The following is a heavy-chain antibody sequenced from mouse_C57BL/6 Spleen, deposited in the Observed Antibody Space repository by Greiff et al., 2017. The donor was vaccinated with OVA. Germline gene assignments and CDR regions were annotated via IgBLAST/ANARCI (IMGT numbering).Heavy chain of an antibody. Sequence: QVHVKQSGPELVKPGASVKISCKASGYAFSSSWMNWVKQRPGKGLEWIGRIYPGDGDTNYNGKFKGKATLTADKSSSTAYMQLSSLTSEDSAVYFCARVKNYEGYFDVWGTGTTVTVSS. V-gene: IGHV1-82*01. CDR3: ARVKNYEGYFDV. CDR2: IYPGDGDT. J-gene: IGHJ1*03. CDR1: GYAFSSSW. D-gene: IGHD1-1*01.